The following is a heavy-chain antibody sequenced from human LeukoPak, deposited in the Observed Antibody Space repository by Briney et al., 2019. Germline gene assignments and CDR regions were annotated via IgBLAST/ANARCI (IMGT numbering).Heavy chain of an antibody. D-gene: IGHD3-3*01. Sequence: PGGSLRLSCAASGFSFTSYAMHWVRQAPGKGLEWVAVISYDGSNRYYADSVKGRFTISRDNSKNTLYLQMNSLRAEDTAVYYCARDSLSYYDFWSGEGRPKYYFDYWGQGTLVTVSS. V-gene: IGHV3-30-3*01. CDR2: ISYDGSNR. J-gene: IGHJ4*02. CDR3: ARDSLSYYDFWSGEGRPKYYFDY. CDR1: GFSFTSYA.